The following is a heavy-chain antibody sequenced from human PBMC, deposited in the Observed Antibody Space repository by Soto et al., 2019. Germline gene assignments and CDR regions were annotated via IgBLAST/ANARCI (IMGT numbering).Heavy chain of an antibody. CDR2: ISTYSGDT. Sequence: ASVKVSCNASGYTFFTYDISWVRQAPGQGLEWMGWISTYSGDTKYAQKFPGRVTMTTDTSTTTAYLELRSLRSDDTAVYYCARHHGPTTSENWFDPWGQGTLVTVSS. D-gene: IGHD5-12*01. CDR1: GYTFFTYD. J-gene: IGHJ5*02. CDR3: ARHHGPTTSENWFDP. V-gene: IGHV1-18*01.